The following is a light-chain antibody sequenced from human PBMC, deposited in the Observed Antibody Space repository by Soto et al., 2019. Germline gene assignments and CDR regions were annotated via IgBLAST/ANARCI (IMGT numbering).Light chain of an antibody. CDR3: QQRSNWPAT. CDR2: DSS. V-gene: IGKV3-11*01. Sequence: EILLTQSPATLSLSPGESATLSCRASQSVNNYLAWYQQKPGQAPRLLIYDSSNRATAIPARFSGSGSGTDFTLTISSLEPEDFAVYYCQQRSNWPATFGQGTKVDIK. CDR1: QSVNNY. J-gene: IGKJ1*01.